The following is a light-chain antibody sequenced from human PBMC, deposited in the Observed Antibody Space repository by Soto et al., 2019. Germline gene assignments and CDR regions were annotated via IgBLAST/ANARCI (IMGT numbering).Light chain of an antibody. CDR2: GAS. V-gene: IGKV3-15*01. CDR1: QSVGGD. CDR3: QQYNHWTLT. J-gene: IGKJ4*01. Sequence: MTQSPATLSRSPGERVTLSWRASQSVGGDVAWYQQKPGQAPRLLIFGASTRATAVPARLSGSGYATEFTFTISSMQYEDFEVYYCQQYNHWTLTFGGGTKVDIK.